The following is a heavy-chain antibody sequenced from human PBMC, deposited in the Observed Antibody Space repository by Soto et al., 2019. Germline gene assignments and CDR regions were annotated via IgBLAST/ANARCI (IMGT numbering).Heavy chain of an antibody. J-gene: IGHJ6*02. D-gene: IGHD2-2*01. CDR3: ARWLSRCPSTSCYVGYYYGMEV. Sequence: ASVKVSCKASGYTFTSYYMHWVRQAPGQGLEWMGIINPSGGSTSYAQKFQGGATLTRDTSTSKVYMELSSLRSEDTAVYYCARWLSRCPSTSCYVGYYYGMEVWGRGTTVTVSS. CDR1: GYTFTSYY. CDR2: INPSGGST. V-gene: IGHV1-46*01.